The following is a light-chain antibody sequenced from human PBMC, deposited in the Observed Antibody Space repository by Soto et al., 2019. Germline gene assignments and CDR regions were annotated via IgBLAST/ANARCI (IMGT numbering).Light chain of an antibody. CDR2: YND. V-gene: IGLV1-44*01. Sequence: QSVLTQPPSASGTPGQRVTIACSGTSSNIGSNTVKWYQQLPGTAPKLLIFYNDQRPSGVPDRFSGSKSGTSASLALSGLQAEDEADYYCASWDDSLNVILFGGGTKLTVL. CDR1: SSNIGSNT. CDR3: ASWDDSLNVIL. J-gene: IGLJ3*02.